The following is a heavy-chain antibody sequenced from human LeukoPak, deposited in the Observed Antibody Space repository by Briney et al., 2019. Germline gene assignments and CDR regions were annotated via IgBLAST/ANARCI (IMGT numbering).Heavy chain of an antibody. CDR3: ARNLVIMEAFDY. V-gene: IGHV4-34*01. CDR1: GGSFSGYY. CDR2: INHSGST. J-gene: IGHJ4*02. Sequence: SETLSLTCAVYGGSFSGYYWSWIRQPPGKGLEWIGEINHSGSTNYNPSLKSRVTISVDTSKNQFSLKLSSVTAADTAVYYCARNLVIMEAFDYWGQGTLVTVSS. D-gene: IGHD3-9*01.